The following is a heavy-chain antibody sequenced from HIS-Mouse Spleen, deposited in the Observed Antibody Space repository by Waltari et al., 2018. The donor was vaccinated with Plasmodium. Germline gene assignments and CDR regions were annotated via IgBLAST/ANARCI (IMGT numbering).Heavy chain of an antibody. CDR2: IKRKTDGGKT. Sequence: EVQLVESGGGLVKPGGSLRLSCAASGFTFSNAWMSWVRQAPGKGLEWGGRIKRKTDGGKTDYAATVKGRLTISREDSKNTLYRQMNSLKTEDTAVYYCTTGLGAFDIWGQGTMVTVSS. CDR1: GFTFSNAW. CDR3: TTGLGAFDI. V-gene: IGHV3-15*01. J-gene: IGHJ3*02.